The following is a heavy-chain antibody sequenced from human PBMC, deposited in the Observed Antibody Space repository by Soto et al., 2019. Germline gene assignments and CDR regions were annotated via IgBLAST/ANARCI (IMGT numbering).Heavy chain of an antibody. Sequence: GGSLRLSCAASGFTFSSYWMSWVRQAPGKGLEWVANIKQDGSEKYYVDSVKGRFTISRDNAKNSLYLQMNSLRAEDTAVYYCAKDRYGSGSSARFDYWGQGTLVIVSS. CDR3: AKDRYGSGSSARFDY. V-gene: IGHV3-7*01. CDR2: IKQDGSEK. J-gene: IGHJ4*02. D-gene: IGHD3-10*01. CDR1: GFTFSSYW.